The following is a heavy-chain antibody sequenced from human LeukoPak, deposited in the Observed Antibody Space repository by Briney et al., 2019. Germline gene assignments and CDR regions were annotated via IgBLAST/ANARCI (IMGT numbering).Heavy chain of an antibody. CDR2: INGRVGST. J-gene: IGHJ4*02. V-gene: IGHV3-23*01. CDR1: GFTLSSYA. D-gene: IGHD3-9*01. CDR3: AKYPDYDILTGVM. Sequence: GGSLRVSCVASGFTLSSYAMSWVRQALGKGREWVSPINGRVGSTYYVDSLKSRFTLSPDNSKNTLYLQMNSLRAEDTAVYYCAKYPDYDILTGVMWGQGTLVTVSS.